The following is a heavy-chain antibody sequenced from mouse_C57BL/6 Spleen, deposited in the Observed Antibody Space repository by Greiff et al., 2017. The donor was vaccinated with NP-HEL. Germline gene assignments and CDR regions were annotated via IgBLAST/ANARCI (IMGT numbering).Heavy chain of an antibody. CDR2: IYPRSGNT. Sequence: VQLQQSGAELARPGASVKLSCKASGYTFTSYGISWVKQRTGQGLEWIGEIYPRSGNTYYNEKFKGKATLTADKSSSTAYMELRSLTSEDSAVYFCARSYYYGSSHWYFDVWGTGTTVTVSS. CDR1: GYTFTSYG. CDR3: ARSYYYGSSHWYFDV. D-gene: IGHD1-1*01. J-gene: IGHJ1*03. V-gene: IGHV1-81*01.